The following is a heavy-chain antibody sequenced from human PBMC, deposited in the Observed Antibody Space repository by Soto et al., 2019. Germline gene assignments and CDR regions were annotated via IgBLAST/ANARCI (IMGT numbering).Heavy chain of an antibody. CDR3: AHGSYDYVYFDY. V-gene: IGHV2-5*02. D-gene: IGHD3-16*01. CDR1: GFSLSTSGVG. Sequence: QITLKESGPTLVKPTQTLTLTCTFSGFSLSTSGVGVGWIRQPPGKALEWLALIYWDDDKRYSPSLKSRLTITKDTSKNQVVLTMTNMDPLDTATYYCAHGSYDYVYFDYWGQGTLVTVSS. CDR2: IYWDDDK. J-gene: IGHJ4*02.